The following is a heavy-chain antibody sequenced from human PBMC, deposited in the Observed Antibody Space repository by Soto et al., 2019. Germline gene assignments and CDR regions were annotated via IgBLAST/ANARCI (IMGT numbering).Heavy chain of an antibody. Sequence: QMQLVQSGAEVKKTGSSVKVSCKASGYTFTYRYFHWVRQAPGPALELMGWNTPFNGNTNYAQQFQDRVTITRDRSMSTAYMELSSLRSEDTAMYYCAITRGYSFNYYYYGMDVWGQGTTVTVSS. CDR3: AITRGYSFNYYYYGMDV. D-gene: IGHD5-18*01. J-gene: IGHJ6*02. CDR2: NTPFNGNT. V-gene: IGHV1-45*02. CDR1: GYTFTYRY.